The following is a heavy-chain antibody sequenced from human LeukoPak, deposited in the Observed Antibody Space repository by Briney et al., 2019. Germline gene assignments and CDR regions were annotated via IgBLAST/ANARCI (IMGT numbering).Heavy chain of an antibody. Sequence: GGSSRLSCAASGFTFSNYAMSWVRRAPGKGLEWVSAISGSGANTYYADSVRGRFTISRDNSKNTLFLQMDSLRVEDTAIYYCAKARTANYFGSWGQGSLVTVSS. V-gene: IGHV3-23*01. CDR2: ISGSGANT. J-gene: IGHJ4*02. CDR3: AKARTANYFGS. CDR1: GFTFSNYA.